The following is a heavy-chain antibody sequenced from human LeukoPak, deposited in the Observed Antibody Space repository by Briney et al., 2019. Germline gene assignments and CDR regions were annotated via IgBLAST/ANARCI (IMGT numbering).Heavy chain of an antibody. CDR2: VYHSGTT. V-gene: IGHV4-59*01. Sequence: PSETLSVTCIVSGDSISPYSWCWIRQPPGRGLGWIGYVYHSGTTHYNPSLKRRVTISVDTSKNHFSLKLSSVTAADTAVYYCARGAGLAVAGWYDPWGQGTLVTVSS. CDR1: GDSISPYS. CDR3: ARGAGLAVAGWYDP. D-gene: IGHD6-19*01. J-gene: IGHJ5*02.